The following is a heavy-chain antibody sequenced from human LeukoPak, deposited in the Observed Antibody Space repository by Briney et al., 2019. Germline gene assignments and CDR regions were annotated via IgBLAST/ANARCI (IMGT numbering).Heavy chain of an antibody. CDR2: INAGNGNT. J-gene: IGHJ4*02. CDR1: GYTFTSYA. Sequence: ASVKVSCKASGYTFTSYAMHWVRQAPGQRLEWMGWINAGNGNTRYSQKFQGRVTITRDTSASTAYMELSSLRSEDTAVYYCAGAYSSGWYRYWGQGTLVTVSS. V-gene: IGHV1-3*01. CDR3: AGAYSSGWYRY. D-gene: IGHD6-19*01.